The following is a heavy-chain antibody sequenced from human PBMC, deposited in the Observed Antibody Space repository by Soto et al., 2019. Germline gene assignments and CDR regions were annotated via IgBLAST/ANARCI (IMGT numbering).Heavy chain of an antibody. Sequence: QLQLQESGPGLVKPWETLSLTCTVSGDSISSSNYFWGWIRQPPGKGLEWIGTIFYSGSTYYNPSLKSRVTISVDTSKKQFSLRLISVTAADTALYYCARRYGWLYFDYWGQGSLVTVSS. CDR1: GDSISSSNYF. V-gene: IGHV4-39*01. D-gene: IGHD6-19*01. J-gene: IGHJ4*02. CDR2: IFYSGST. CDR3: ARRYGWLYFDY.